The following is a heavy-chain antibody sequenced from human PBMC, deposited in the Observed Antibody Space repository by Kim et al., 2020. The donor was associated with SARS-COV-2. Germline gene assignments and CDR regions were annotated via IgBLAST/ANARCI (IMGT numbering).Heavy chain of an antibody. Sequence: KGRVTISVDTSKNQFSLKLSSVTAADTAVYYCARVSSTSNYYYYYGMDVWGQGTTVTVSS. V-gene: IGHV4-34*01. CDR3: ARVSSTSNYYYYYGMDV. D-gene: IGHD2-2*01. J-gene: IGHJ6*02.